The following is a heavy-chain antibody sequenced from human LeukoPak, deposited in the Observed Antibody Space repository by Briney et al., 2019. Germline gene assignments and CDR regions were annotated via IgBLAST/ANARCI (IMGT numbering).Heavy chain of an antibody. CDR3: ARGTGNSFDR. CDR2: ISSSSSYI. Sequence: GGSLRLSCAASGFTFSSYSMNWVRQAPGKGLEWVSSISSSSSYIYYAASVKGRFTISRDNAKNSLYLQMNSLKAEDTAVYYCARGTGNSFDRWGQGILVTVSS. D-gene: IGHD3-9*01. V-gene: IGHV3-21*01. CDR1: GFTFSSYS. J-gene: IGHJ4*02.